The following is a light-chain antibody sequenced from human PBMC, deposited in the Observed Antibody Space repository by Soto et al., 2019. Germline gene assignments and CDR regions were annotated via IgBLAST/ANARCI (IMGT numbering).Light chain of an antibody. V-gene: IGLV2-14*03. CDR3: SSYTRSSTLSTYV. J-gene: IGLJ1*01. Sequence: QSVLTQPASVSGSPGQTITISCTGTSSDVGGYNYVSWYQHHPGKAPKLMIYDVSNRPSGVSNRFSGSKSGNTASLIVSGLQAEDEADYYCSSYTRSSTLSTYVFGTGTKVTVL. CDR2: DVS. CDR1: SSDVGGYNY.